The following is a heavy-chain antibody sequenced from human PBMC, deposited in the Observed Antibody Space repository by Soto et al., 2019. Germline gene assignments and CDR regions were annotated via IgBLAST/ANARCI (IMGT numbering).Heavy chain of an antibody. J-gene: IGHJ6*02. CDR1: GFTFSSYA. V-gene: IGHV3-30-3*02. D-gene: IGHD6-13*01. CDR2: ISYDGSNK. CDR3: AKTKIAAEIKYYYYGMDV. Sequence: QVQLVESGGGVVQPGRSLRLSCAASGFTFSSYAMHWVRQAPGKGLEWVAVISYDGSNKYYADSVKGRFTISRDNSKNTLYLQMNSLRAEDTAVYYCAKTKIAAEIKYYYYGMDVWGQGTTVTVSS.